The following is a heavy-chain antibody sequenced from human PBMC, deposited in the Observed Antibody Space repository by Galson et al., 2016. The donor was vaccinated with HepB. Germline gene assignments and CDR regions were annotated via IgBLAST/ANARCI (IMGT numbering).Heavy chain of an antibody. V-gene: IGHV3-7*03. CDR3: ARFPFGTTYDY. CDR2: IKQEESEK. CDR1: GFTFTSYW. D-gene: IGHD1-1*01. Sequence: SLRLSCAASGFTFTSYWMSWVRQTPGKGLEWVANIKQEESEKYYVDSVKGRFTISRDNSKNSLFLHMNSLRAEDTAIYYCARFPFGTTYDYWGQGALVTVSS. J-gene: IGHJ4*02.